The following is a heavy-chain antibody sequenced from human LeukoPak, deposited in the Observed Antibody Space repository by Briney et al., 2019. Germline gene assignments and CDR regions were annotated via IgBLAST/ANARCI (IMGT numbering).Heavy chain of an antibody. V-gene: IGHV4-59*08. CDR1: GGSISSYY. CDR3: ARSFAGGSGYSYFDY. Sequence: RPSETLSLTCTASGGSISSYYWSWLRQPPGKGLEWIGYIYYSGSTNYNPSLESRVTISLDTSTNKFSMKLSSVTAAATAVYYCARSFAGGSGYSYFDYWGQGILVTVSA. CDR2: IYYSGST. J-gene: IGHJ4*02. D-gene: IGHD3-22*01.